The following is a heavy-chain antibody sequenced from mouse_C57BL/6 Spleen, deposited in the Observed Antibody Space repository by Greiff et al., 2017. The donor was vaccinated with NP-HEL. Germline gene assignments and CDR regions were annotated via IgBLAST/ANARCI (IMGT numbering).Heavy chain of an antibody. CDR1: GFTFSDYG. V-gene: IGHV5-15*01. CDR2: ISNLAYSI. D-gene: IGHD2-4*01. Sequence: EVKLVESGGGLVQPGGSLKLSCAASGFTFSDYGMAWVRQAPRKGPEWVAFISNLAYSIYYADTVTGRFTISRENDKNTLYLEMSSLRSEDTAMYYCARRGDDYDDAMDYCGQGTSVTVSS. CDR3: ARRGDDYDDAMDY. J-gene: IGHJ4*01.